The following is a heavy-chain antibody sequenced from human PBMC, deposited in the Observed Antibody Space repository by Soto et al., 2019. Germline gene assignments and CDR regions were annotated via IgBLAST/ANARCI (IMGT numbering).Heavy chain of an antibody. Sequence: EVQLVESGGGLVQPGRSLRRSCAASGFTFDDYAMHWVRQAPGKGLEWVSGISWNSGSIGYADSVKGRFTISRDNAKNSLYLQMNSLRAEDTALYYCATQGRVVEDAFDIWGQGTMVTVSS. CDR1: GFTFDDYA. V-gene: IGHV3-9*01. D-gene: IGHD2-15*01. J-gene: IGHJ3*02. CDR3: ATQGRVVEDAFDI. CDR2: ISWNSGSI.